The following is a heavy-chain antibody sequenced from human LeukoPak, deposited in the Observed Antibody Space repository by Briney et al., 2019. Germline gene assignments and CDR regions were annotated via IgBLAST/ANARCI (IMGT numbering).Heavy chain of an antibody. V-gene: IGHV1-18*01. D-gene: IGHD2-2*01. J-gene: IGHJ6*02. Sequence: ASVKVSCKASGGTFTSCGISWVRQAPGQGLEWMGWISAYNGNTNYAQKLQGRVTMTTDTSTSTAYMELRSLRSDDTVVYYCARDDIVVVPAPPYYYYYGMDVWGQGTTVTVSS. CDR2: ISAYNGNT. CDR1: GGTFTSCG. CDR3: ARDDIVVVPAPPYYYYYGMDV.